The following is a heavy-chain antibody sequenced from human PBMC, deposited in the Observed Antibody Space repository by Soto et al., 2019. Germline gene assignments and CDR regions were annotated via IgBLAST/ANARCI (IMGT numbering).Heavy chain of an antibody. V-gene: IGHV1-46*01. CDR2: INPSGGST. Sequence: ASVKVSCKASGYTFTSYYMHWVRQAPGQGLEWMGIINPSGGSTSYAQKFQGRVTMTRDTSTSTVYMELSSLRSEDTAVYYCASAVWDVDTALVLAFDISGQGTMVTVSS. D-gene: IGHD5-18*01. J-gene: IGHJ3*02. CDR3: ASAVWDVDTALVLAFDI. CDR1: GYTFTSYY.